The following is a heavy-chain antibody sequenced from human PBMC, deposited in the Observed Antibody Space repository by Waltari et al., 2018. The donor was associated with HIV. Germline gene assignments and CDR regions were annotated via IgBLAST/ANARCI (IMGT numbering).Heavy chain of an antibody. CDR2: IDPETGDA. CDR1: GYKFSAFY. CDR3: LSDSGF. J-gene: IGHJ4*02. V-gene: IGHV1-69-2*01. Sequence: QSGSQVVKPQTAVALACRVSGYKFSAFYRHWVKKDPKKTFEWLGRIDPETGDAISADLFQTRLTITVDSSSKTCFLKLIDVTTDDSAVYYCLSDSGFWGQGSLVTV. D-gene: IGHD1-26*01.